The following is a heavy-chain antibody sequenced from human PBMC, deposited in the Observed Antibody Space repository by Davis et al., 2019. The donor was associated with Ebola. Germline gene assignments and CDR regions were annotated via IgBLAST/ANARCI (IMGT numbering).Heavy chain of an antibody. D-gene: IGHD3-16*01. CDR1: GASFSNYY. V-gene: IGHV4-34*12. Sequence: PGGSLRLSCGVYGASFSNYYWTWIRQPPGKGLEWIGEIIHSGNTNYNPSLKSRVTLSVDTSKSQFSLSLSSVTAADTAMYYCARELGMRVQDYWGQGTLVTVSS. J-gene: IGHJ4*02. CDR3: ARELGMRVQDY. CDR2: IIHSGNT.